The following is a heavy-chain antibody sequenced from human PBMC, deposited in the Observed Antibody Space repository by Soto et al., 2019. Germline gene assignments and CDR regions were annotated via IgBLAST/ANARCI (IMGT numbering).Heavy chain of an antibody. V-gene: IGHV3-15*01. D-gene: IGHD5-12*01. J-gene: IGHJ4*02. CDR3: IGTYSGSSMRFDY. Sequence: EVQLVESGGGLVTPGGSLRLSCAASGFTFSNAWMTWVRQAPGKGLEWVGRVKSKTDGGTIDYAAPVKDRFTISRDDSKNTLYLQMNSLKTEDTAVYYCIGTYSGSSMRFDYWGQGTLVTVSS. CDR1: GFTFSNAW. CDR2: VKSKTDGGTI.